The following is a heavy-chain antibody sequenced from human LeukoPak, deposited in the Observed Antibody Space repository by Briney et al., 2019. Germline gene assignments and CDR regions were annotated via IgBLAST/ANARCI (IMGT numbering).Heavy chain of an antibody. CDR3: ARGTPYDSSGYFDYFDY. Sequence: ASVKVSCKASGYTFTSYYMHWVRQAPGQGLEWMGIINPSGGSTSYAQKFQGRVTMTRGTSTSTVYMELSSLRSEDTAVYYCARGTPYDSSGYFDYFDYWGQGTLVTVSS. CDR1: GYTFTSYY. J-gene: IGHJ4*02. D-gene: IGHD3-22*01. CDR2: INPSGGST. V-gene: IGHV1-46*01.